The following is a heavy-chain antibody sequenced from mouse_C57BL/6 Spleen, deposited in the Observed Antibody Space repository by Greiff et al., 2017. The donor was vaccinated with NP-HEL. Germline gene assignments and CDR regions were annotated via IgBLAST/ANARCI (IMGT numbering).Heavy chain of an antibody. CDR1: GFNIKDYY. V-gene: IGHV14-1*01. Sequence: VQLKQSGAELVRPGASVKLSCTASGFNIKDYYMHWVKQRPEQGLEWIGRIDPEDGDTEYAPKFQGKATMTADTSSNTAYLQLSSLTSEDTAVYYCTTWELRLPYYFDYWGQGTTLTVSS. CDR3: TTWELRLPYYFDY. J-gene: IGHJ2*01. D-gene: IGHD3-2*02. CDR2: IDPEDGDT.